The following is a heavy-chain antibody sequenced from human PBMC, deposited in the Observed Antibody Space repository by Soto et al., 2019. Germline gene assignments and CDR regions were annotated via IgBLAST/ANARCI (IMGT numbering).Heavy chain of an antibody. J-gene: IGHJ4*02. CDR1: GGSISSYY. Sequence: QVQLQESGPGLVKPSETLSLTCTVSGGSISSYYWSWIRQPPGKGLEWIGYIYYSGSTNYNPSLKSRVTISVDTSKNQFSLKLSSVTAADTAVYYCARRWGYSFDYWGQGTRVTVSS. D-gene: IGHD5-18*01. CDR2: IYYSGST. V-gene: IGHV4-59*08. CDR3: ARRWGYSFDY.